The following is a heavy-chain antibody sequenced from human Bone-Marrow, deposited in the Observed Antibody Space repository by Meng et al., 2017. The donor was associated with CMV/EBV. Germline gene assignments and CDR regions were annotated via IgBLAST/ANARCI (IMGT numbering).Heavy chain of an antibody. CDR2: INPNSGGT. CDR3: ARDAVIVAIHYYYYGMDV. D-gene: IGHD5-12*01. CDR1: GYTFTGYY. V-gene: IGHV1-2*02. J-gene: IGHJ6*02. Sequence: ASVKVSCKASGYTFTGYYMHWVRQAPGQGLEWMGWINPNSGGTNYAQKFQGRVTMTRDTPISTAYMELSRLRSDDTAVYYCARDAVIVAIHYYYYGMDVWGQGTTVTVSS.